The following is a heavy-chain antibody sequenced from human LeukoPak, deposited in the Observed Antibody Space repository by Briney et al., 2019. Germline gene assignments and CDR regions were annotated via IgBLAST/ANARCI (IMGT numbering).Heavy chain of an antibody. CDR2: ISYDGSSK. J-gene: IGHJ3*02. V-gene: IGHV3-30*04. CDR3: ARDHAYAFDI. D-gene: IGHD2-2*01. CDR1: GFTFSTYA. Sequence: GGSLRLSCAASGFTFSTYAMHWVRQAPGKGLEWVAVISYDGSSKYYADSVKGRFTISRDNAKNSLYLQMSSLRAEDTAVYYCARDHAYAFDIWGQGTLVTVSS.